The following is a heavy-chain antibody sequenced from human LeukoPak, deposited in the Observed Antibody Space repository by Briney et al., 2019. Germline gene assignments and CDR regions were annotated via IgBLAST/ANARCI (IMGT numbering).Heavy chain of an antibody. CDR3: ARGGGYSGYADPLNYYYYYMDV. Sequence: GASVKVSFKASGYTFTGYYMHWVRPAPGQGLEWMGWINPNSGGTNYAQKFQGRVTMTRDTSISTAYMELSRLRSDDTAVYYCARGGGYSGYADPLNYYYYYMDVWGKGTTVTVSS. D-gene: IGHD5-12*01. CDR2: INPNSGGT. V-gene: IGHV1-2*02. CDR1: GYTFTGYY. J-gene: IGHJ6*03.